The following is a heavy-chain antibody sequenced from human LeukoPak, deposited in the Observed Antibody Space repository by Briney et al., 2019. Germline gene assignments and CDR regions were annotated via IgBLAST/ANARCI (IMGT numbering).Heavy chain of an antibody. Sequence: SETLSLTCTVSGYSISSGYYWGWIRQPPGKGLEWTGSIDHSGSTYYNPSLKSRITISVDKSKNQFSLKLSSVAAADTAVYYCARDDYPGYSSGWGQGTLVTVSS. CDR2: IDHSGST. J-gene: IGHJ4*02. V-gene: IGHV4-38-2*02. CDR1: GYSISSGYY. CDR3: ARDDYPGYSSG. D-gene: IGHD6-25*01.